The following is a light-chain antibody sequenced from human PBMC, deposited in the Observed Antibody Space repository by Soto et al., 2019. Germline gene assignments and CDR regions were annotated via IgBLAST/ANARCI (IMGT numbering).Light chain of an antibody. J-gene: IGLJ2*01. V-gene: IGLV1-44*01. Sequence: QSVLAQPPSASGTPLQRVTISCSGSSSNIASNTVNWYQQLPGTAPKVLIYTDNQRPSGVPDRFSGSKSGTSASLAISGLQSEDEADYYCAAWDDSLNGVVFDGGTQLTVL. CDR3: AAWDDSLNGVV. CDR2: TDN. CDR1: SSNIASNT.